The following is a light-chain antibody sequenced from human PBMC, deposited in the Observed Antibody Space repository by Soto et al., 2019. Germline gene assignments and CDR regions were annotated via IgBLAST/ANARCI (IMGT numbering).Light chain of an antibody. J-gene: IGKJ4*01. V-gene: IGKV2-28*01. CDR2: LGS. CDR1: QSLLHNNAYNN. CDR3: MPALQTPT. Sequence: DIVMTQSPLSLPVTPGEPASISCRSSQSLLHNNAYNNLDWYLQKPGQSPQLLIYLGSNRASGGPDRFSGSGSGTDFTLKISRVEAEDVGVYYCMPALQTPTFGGGTKVEIK.